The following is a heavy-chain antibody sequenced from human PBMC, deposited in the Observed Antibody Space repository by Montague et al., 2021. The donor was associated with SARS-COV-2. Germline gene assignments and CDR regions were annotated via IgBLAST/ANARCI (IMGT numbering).Heavy chain of an antibody. D-gene: IGHD2-15*01. J-gene: IGHJ4*02. V-gene: IGHV6-1*01. CDR2: TYYRSEWYS. CDR3: ARAERGSCGDGNCYQYFFNY. CDR1: GDCVSTNSGT. Sequence: CAISGDCVSTNSGTWNWVRLSPTRGLEWLGRTYYRSEWYSDYSVSVKSRISINPDTSKNQFSLQLNSVTPEDTAVYYCARAERGSCGDGNCYQYFFNYWGQGTLVTVSS.